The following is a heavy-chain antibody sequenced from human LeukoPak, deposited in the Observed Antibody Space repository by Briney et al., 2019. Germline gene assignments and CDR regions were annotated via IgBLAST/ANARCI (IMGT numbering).Heavy chain of an antibody. D-gene: IGHD2-2*02. CDR1: GGTFSSYA. Sequence: GASVKVSCKASGGTFSSYAISWVRQAPGQGLEWMGGIIPIFGTANYAQKFQGRVTITADESTSTAYMELSSLRSEDTAVYYCARGLYGRGYYYYYYMDVWGKGTTVTVSS. V-gene: IGHV1-69*13. J-gene: IGHJ6*03. CDR3: ARGLYGRGYYYYYYMDV. CDR2: IIPIFGTA.